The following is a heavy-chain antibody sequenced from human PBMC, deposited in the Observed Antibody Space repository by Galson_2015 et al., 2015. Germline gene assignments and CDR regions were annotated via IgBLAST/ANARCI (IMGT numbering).Heavy chain of an antibody. CDR1: GYTFTSYA. CDR3: ARDKEKVYSSSWGNWFDP. J-gene: IGHJ5*02. V-gene: IGHV1-3*01. Sequence: SVKVSCKASGYTFTSYAMHWVRQAPGQRLEWMGWINAGNGNTKYSQKFQGRVTITRDTSASTAYMELSSLRSEDTAVYYCARDKEKVYSSSWGNWFDPWGQGTLVTVSS. CDR2: INAGNGNT. D-gene: IGHD6-13*01.